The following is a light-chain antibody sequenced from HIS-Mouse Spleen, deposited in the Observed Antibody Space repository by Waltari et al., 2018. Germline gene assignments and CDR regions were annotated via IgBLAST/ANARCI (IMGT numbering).Light chain of an antibody. CDR3: CSYAGSSTWV. CDR2: EGS. CDR1: SRDVGSYNL. J-gene: IGLJ3*02. Sequence: QSALTQPASVSGSPGQSITISCPGTSRDVGSYNLVSWYQQHPGKAPKPMIYEGSKRPSGVSNRFSGSKSGNTASLTISGLQAEDEADYYCCSYAGSSTWVFGGGTKLTVL. V-gene: IGLV2-23*01.